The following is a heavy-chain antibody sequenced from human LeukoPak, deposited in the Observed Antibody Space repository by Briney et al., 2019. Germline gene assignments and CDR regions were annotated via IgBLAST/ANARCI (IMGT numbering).Heavy chain of an antibody. V-gene: IGHV4-4*07. CDR1: GGSISSHY. CDR2: IYMSERT. CDR3: ARVTGFVVVPAAHPGIDY. J-gene: IGHJ4*02. Sequence: PSETLSLTCTVSGGSISSHYWSWIRQPPGKGLEWIGRIYMSERTNYNPSLKSRVTISVDTSKNQFSLKLSSVTAADTAVYYCARVTGFVVVPAAHPGIDYWGQGALVTVSS. D-gene: IGHD2-2*01.